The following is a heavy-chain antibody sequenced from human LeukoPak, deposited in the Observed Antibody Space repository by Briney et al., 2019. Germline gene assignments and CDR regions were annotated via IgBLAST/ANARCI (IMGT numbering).Heavy chain of an antibody. V-gene: IGHV1-2*04. CDR1: GYTFTGYY. J-gene: IGHJ4*02. CDR2: INPNSGGT. D-gene: IGHD6-19*01. Sequence: ASVKVSSKASGYTFTGYYMHWVRQAPGQGLEWMGWINPNSGGTNYAQKFQGWVTMTRDTSISTAYMELSRLRSDDTAVYYCARDTHSSGWYYFDYWGQGTLVTVSS. CDR3: ARDTHSSGWYYFDY.